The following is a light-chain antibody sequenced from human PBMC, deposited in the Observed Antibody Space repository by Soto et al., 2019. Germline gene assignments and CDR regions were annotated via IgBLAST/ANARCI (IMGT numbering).Light chain of an antibody. CDR1: QSVSSN. Sequence: EIVMTQSPATLSVSPGERATLSCRASQSVSSNLAWYQRKPGQAPRLLIYGASTRATGIPARFSGSGSGTDFTLTISRLEPEDFAVYYCQQYGSSPWTFGQGTKVDI. V-gene: IGKV3-15*01. CDR2: GAS. J-gene: IGKJ1*01. CDR3: QQYGSSPWT.